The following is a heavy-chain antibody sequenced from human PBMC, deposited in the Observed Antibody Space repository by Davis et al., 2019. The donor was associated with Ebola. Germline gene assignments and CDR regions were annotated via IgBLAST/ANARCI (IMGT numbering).Heavy chain of an antibody. D-gene: IGHD3-3*01. Sequence: PSETLSLTCAVYGGSFSGYYWSWIRQPPGKGLEWIGYIYYSGSTNYNPSLKSRVTISVDTSKNQFSLKLSSVTAADTAVYYCARTPGNYDFWSGYYEYYGMDVWGQGTTVTVSS. V-gene: IGHV4-59*01. CDR1: GGSFSGYY. CDR2: IYYSGST. J-gene: IGHJ6*02. CDR3: ARTPGNYDFWSGYYEYYGMDV.